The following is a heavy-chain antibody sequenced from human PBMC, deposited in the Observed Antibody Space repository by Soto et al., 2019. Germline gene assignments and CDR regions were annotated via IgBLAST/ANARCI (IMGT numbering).Heavy chain of an antibody. Sequence: QVQLVQSGAEVKKPGASVKISCKASGYTFTRYTMNWVRQAPGQRLEWMGWINPDNGNTKSSQKFQDRVIITRDTSATTAYTDPRSLRSEDTAVYYCARGIATGQLDPWGQGTLVTVSS. D-gene: IGHD2-15*01. J-gene: IGHJ5*02. CDR1: GYTFTRYT. CDR2: INPDNGNT. V-gene: IGHV1-3*01. CDR3: ARGIATGQLDP.